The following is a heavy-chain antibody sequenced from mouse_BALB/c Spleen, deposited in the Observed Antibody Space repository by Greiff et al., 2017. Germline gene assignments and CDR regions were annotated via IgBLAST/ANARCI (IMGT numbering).Heavy chain of an antibody. Sequence: DVMLVESGGGLVKPGGSLKLSCAASGFTFSDYYMYWVRQTPEKRLEWVATISDGGSYTYYPDSVKGRFTISRDNAKNNLYLQMSSLKSEDTAMYYCARGGYGNCFDYWGQGTTLTVSS. D-gene: IGHD2-1*01. CDR1: GFTFSDYY. CDR2: ISDGGSYT. CDR3: ARGGYGNCFDY. J-gene: IGHJ2*01. V-gene: IGHV5-4*02.